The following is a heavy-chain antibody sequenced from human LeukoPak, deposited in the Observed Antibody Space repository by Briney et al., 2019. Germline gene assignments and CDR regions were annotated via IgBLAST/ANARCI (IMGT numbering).Heavy chain of an antibody. J-gene: IGHJ4*02. V-gene: IGHV2-70*04. CDR3: ARIRPSYGDYFDY. D-gene: IGHD4-17*01. CDR2: IDWDDDK. Sequence: SGPALVKPTQTLTLTCTFSGFSLSTSGMRVSWIRQPPGKALEWLARIDWDDDKFYSTSLKTRLTISKDTSKNQVVLTMTNVDPVDTATYYCARIRPSYGDYFDYWGQGTLVTVSS. CDR1: GFSLSTSGMR.